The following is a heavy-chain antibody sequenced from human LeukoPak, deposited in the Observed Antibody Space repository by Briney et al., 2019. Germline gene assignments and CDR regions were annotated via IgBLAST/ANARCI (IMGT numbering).Heavy chain of an antibody. CDR3: ARDKYYYDSSGRIDY. CDR1: GYTFTGYY. D-gene: IGHD3-22*01. Sequence: ASVKVSCKASGYTFTGYYMHWVRQAPGQGLEWMGWINPNSGGTNYAQKFQGRVTMTRDTSISTAYMELRSLRSDDTAVYYCARDKYYYDSSGRIDYWGQGTLVTVSS. V-gene: IGHV1-2*02. J-gene: IGHJ4*02. CDR2: INPNSGGT.